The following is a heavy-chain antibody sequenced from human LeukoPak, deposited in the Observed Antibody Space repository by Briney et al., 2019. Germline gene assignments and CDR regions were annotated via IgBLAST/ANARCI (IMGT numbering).Heavy chain of an antibody. J-gene: IGHJ4*02. CDR3: ARTSDSSGYPVDY. CDR2: IYYSGST. Sequence: SETLSLTCTVSGGSISSGGYYWSWIRQHPGKGLEWIGYIYYSGSTYYNPSLKSRVTISVDTSKNQFSLKLSSVTAADTAVYYCARTSDSSGYPVDYWGQGTLVTVSP. CDR1: GGSISSGGYY. V-gene: IGHV4-31*03. D-gene: IGHD3-22*01.